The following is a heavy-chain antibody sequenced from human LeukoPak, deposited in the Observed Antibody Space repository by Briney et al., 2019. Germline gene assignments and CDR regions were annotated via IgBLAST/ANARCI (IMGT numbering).Heavy chain of an antibody. CDR3: ARMGIQLWLDY. Sequence: GGSLRLSCAASGFTFSSYSMNWVRQAPGKGLEWVSYISSSSSTIYYADSVKGRFTISRDNAKNSLYLQMNSLRAEDTAVYYCARMGIQLWLDYWGQGTLVTVSS. CDR2: ISSSSSTI. J-gene: IGHJ4*02. V-gene: IGHV3-48*01. D-gene: IGHD5-18*01. CDR1: GFTFSSYS.